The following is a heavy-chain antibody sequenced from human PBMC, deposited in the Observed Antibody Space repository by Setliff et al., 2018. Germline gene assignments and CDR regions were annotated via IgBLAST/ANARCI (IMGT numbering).Heavy chain of an antibody. CDR1: GGSVSSGSYY. J-gene: IGHJ6*03. V-gene: IGHV4-61*01. Sequence: SETLSLTCTVSGGSVSSGSYYWSWIRQPPGKGLEWIGYIYYSGSTNYNPSLKSRVTISVDTSKNQFSLKLSSVTAADTAVYYCARGETSSGWYIYYYYYMDVWGKGATVTVSS. D-gene: IGHD6-19*01. CDR2: IYYSGST. CDR3: ARGETSSGWYIYYYYYMDV.